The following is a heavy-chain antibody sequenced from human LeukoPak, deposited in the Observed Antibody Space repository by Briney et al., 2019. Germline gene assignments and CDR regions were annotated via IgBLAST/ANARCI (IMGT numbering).Heavy chain of an antibody. CDR2: INPSGGTT. CDR3: ARGGDGYNGDAFDI. Sequence: ASVKVSCKASGYTFTSYYMHWVRQAPGQGLEWMGIINPSGGTTTYAQKFQGRVTMTRDSSTSTVYMELSRLRSDDTAVYYCARGGDGYNGDAFDIWGQGTMVTVSS. J-gene: IGHJ3*02. V-gene: IGHV1-46*01. CDR1: GYTFTSYY. D-gene: IGHD5-24*01.